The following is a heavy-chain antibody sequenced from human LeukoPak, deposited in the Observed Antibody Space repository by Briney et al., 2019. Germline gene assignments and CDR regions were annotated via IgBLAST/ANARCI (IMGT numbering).Heavy chain of an antibody. Sequence: PSETLSLTCTVSGGSISSYYWSWIRQPAGKGLEWIGRSYTSGSTNYNPSLKSRVTMSVDTSKNQFSLKLSSVTAADTAVYYCARDRITMIVVGEENAFDIWGQGTMVTVSS. J-gene: IGHJ3*02. CDR1: GGSISSYY. CDR2: SYTSGST. CDR3: ARDRITMIVVGEENAFDI. D-gene: IGHD3-22*01. V-gene: IGHV4-4*07.